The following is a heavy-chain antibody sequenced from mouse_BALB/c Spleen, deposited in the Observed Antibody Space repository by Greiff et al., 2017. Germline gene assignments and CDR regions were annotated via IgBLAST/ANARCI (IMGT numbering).Heavy chain of an antibody. J-gene: IGHJ4*01. CDR2: INPSTGYT. Sequence: VQLQQSGAELAKPGASVKMSCKASGYTFTSYWMHWVKQRPGQGLEWIGYINPSTGYTEYNQKFKDKATLTADKSSSTAYMQLSSLTSEDSAVYYCAPYGYDSAMDYWGQGTSVTVSS. D-gene: IGHD2-2*01. CDR1: GYTFTSYW. CDR3: APYGYDSAMDY. V-gene: IGHV1-7*01.